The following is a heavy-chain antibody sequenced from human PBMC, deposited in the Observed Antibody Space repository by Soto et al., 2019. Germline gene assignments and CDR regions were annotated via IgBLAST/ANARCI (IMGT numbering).Heavy chain of an antibody. CDR1: GGSISSSSYY. D-gene: IGHD1-20*01. V-gene: IGHV4-39*01. Sequence: SETLSLTCTVSGGSISSSSYYWGWIRQPPGKGLEWIGSIYYSGSTYYNPSLKSRVTISVDTSKNQFSLKLSSVTAADTAVYYCARHGYNWKHATINWFDPWGQGTLVTVSS. CDR2: IYYSGST. CDR3: ARHGYNWKHATINWFDP. J-gene: IGHJ5*02.